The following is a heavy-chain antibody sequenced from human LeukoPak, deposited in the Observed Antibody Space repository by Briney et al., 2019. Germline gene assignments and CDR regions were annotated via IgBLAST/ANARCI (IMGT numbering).Heavy chain of an antibody. J-gene: IGHJ6*03. D-gene: IGHD1-26*01. Sequence: PGGSLRLSCVGSGFAFNAYTITWVRQAPGKGLEWVSSITSTSAYRQYGDSVRGRFTISRDNTKNSVYLQMDSLGAEDTAVYYCARVTMGATTLNYYYFFMDVWGKGTTVTVSS. CDR1: GFAFNAYT. CDR2: ITSTSAYR. V-gene: IGHV3-21*01. CDR3: ARVTMGATTLNYYYFFMDV.